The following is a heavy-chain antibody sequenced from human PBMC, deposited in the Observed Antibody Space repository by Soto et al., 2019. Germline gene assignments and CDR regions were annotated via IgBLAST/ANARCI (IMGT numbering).Heavy chain of an antibody. V-gene: IGHV1-69*13. D-gene: IGHD3-9*01. CDR3: ARVYYDILTGLGYFDY. Sequence: SVKVSCKASGGTFSSYAISWVRQAPAQGLEWMGGIIPIFGTANYAQKFQGRVTITADESTSTAYMELSSLRSEDTAVYYCARVYYDILTGLGYFDYWGQGTLVTVSS. CDR2: IIPIFGTA. CDR1: GGTFSSYA. J-gene: IGHJ4*02.